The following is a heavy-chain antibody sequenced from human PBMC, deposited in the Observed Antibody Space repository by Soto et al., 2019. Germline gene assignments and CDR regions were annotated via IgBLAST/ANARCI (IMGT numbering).Heavy chain of an antibody. Sequence: SLKLSCKASGYTFTSYHMHCLRQTPGQGLEWMGIINPSGGSTSYAQKFQGRVTMTRDTSTSTVYMELSSLRSEDTAVYYFARDNRVVYALSRPGFWGQGTLVTVSS. CDR2: INPSGGST. J-gene: IGHJ4*02. CDR3: ARDNRVVYALSRPGF. CDR1: GYTFTSYH. V-gene: IGHV1-46*01. D-gene: IGHD2-8*02.